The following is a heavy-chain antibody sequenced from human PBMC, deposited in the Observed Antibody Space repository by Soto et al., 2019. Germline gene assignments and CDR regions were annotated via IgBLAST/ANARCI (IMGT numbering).Heavy chain of an antibody. CDR3: TTDFRPWAHNYYYFGMDL. Sequence: GGSLRLSCAASGFSFSDTWMNWVRQAPGKGLEWVGRIKSETDGGATDSAAHLKGRFTISRDDSKNTLYLQMNSLKTEDTAVYYCTTDFRPWAHNYYYFGMDLWGQGTTVTVSS. D-gene: IGHD3-16*01. CDR2: IKSETDGGAT. J-gene: IGHJ6*02. CDR1: GFSFSDTW. V-gene: IGHV3-15*07.